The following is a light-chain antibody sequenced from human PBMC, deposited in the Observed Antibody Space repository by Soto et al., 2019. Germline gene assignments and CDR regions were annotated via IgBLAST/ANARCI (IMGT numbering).Light chain of an antibody. CDR2: GAS. CDR3: QQYGSSPVT. CDR1: QSVSSSY. Sequence: EIVLTQSPGTLSLSPGERATLSCRASQSVSSSYLAWYQQKPGQAPRLLIYGASSRATGILDRFSGSGSGTDFTLTISRLEPEDFAVYYCQQYGSSPVTFGQGTKLEIK. V-gene: IGKV3-20*01. J-gene: IGKJ2*01.